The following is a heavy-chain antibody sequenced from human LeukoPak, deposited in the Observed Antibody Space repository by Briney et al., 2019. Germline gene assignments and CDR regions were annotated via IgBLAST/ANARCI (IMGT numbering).Heavy chain of an antibody. Sequence: SETLSLTCTVSGGSISSYYWSWIRQPPGKGLEWIGYIYYSGSTNYNPSLKSRVTISVDTSKNQFSLKLTSVTAADTAVYYCARGGIADRLAYWGQGTLVTVSS. J-gene: IGHJ4*02. D-gene: IGHD6-6*01. CDR3: ARGGIADRLAY. V-gene: IGHV4-59*12. CDR1: GGSISSYY. CDR2: IYYSGST.